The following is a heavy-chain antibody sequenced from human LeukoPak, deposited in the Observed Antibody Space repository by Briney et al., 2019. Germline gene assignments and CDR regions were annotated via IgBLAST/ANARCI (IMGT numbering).Heavy chain of an antibody. Sequence: PGGSLRLSCAASGFTFSSYSMNWVRQAPGKGLEGGSSISSSGSTIYYADSVKGRFTISRDNAKNSLYLQMNSLRAEDTAVYYCARGGIAVAGIVGYWGQGTLVTVSS. CDR2: ISSSGSTI. CDR3: ARGGIAVAGIVGY. D-gene: IGHD6-19*01. V-gene: IGHV3-21*04. J-gene: IGHJ4*02. CDR1: GFTFSSYS.